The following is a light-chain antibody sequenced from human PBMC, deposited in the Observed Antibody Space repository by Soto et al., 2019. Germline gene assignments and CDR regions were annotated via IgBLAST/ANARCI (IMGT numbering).Light chain of an antibody. J-gene: IGKJ1*01. CDR1: QSISSY. CDR2: KAS. Sequence: DIQMTQSPSSLSASVVDRVTLTCRASQSISSYLNWYQQKPGKAPKLLIYKASTLKSGVPSRFSGSGSGTEFTLTISSLQPDDFATYYCQHYNSYSEAFGQGTKVDIK. V-gene: IGKV1-5*03. CDR3: QHYNSYSEA.